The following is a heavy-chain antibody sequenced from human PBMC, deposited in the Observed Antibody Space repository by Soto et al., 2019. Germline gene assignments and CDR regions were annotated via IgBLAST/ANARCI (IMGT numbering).Heavy chain of an antibody. CDR2: MNPNSGNT. D-gene: IGHD3-22*01. V-gene: IGHV1-8*01. CDR1: GYTFTSYD. J-gene: IGHJ6*02. CDR3: ARVHSYPGSSITMIVVYGMDV. Sequence: GASVKVSCKASGYTFTSYDINWVRQATGQGLEWMGWMNPNSGNTGYAQKFQGRVTMTRNTSISTAYMELSSLRSEDTAVYYCARVHSYPGSSITMIVVYGMDVWGQGTTVTVSS.